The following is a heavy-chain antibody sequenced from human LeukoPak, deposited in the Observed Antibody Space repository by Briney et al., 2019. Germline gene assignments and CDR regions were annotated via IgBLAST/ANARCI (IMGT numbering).Heavy chain of an antibody. V-gene: IGHV1-18*01. CDR3: ATGGSSWPFDY. D-gene: IGHD6-13*01. Sequence: GASVKVSCKASGYTFTTYGISWVRQAPGQGLEWLGWISAYNGNTNYAQNLQGRVTVTTDTSTSTAYMELRSPRSDDTAVYYCATGGSSWPFDYWGQGTLVTVSS. CDR1: GYTFTTYG. CDR2: ISAYNGNT. J-gene: IGHJ4*02.